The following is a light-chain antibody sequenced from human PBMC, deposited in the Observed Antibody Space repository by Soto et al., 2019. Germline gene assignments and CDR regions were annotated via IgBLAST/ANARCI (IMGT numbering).Light chain of an antibody. V-gene: IGLV2-14*03. CDR2: DVT. CDR1: GSDIGSYNY. CDR3: NSYTSASTYG. Sequence: QSALTQPASVSGSPGQSITISCTGTGSDIGSYNYVSWYQHHPGQVPKFIIYDVTNRPSGVSDRFSGSKSGNTASLTISGLQAEDEADYYCNSYTSASTYGFGTGTKLTVL. J-gene: IGLJ1*01.